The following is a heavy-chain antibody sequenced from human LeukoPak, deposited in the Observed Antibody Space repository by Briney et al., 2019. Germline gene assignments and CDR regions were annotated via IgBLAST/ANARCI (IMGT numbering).Heavy chain of an antibody. CDR2: ISYDGSNK. CDR3: AKLPSVVAASDY. D-gene: IGHD2-15*01. J-gene: IGHJ4*02. CDR1: GFTFSSYS. V-gene: IGHV3-30*18. Sequence: GGSLRLSCAAPGFTFSSYSIHWVREAPGKRLEWVAVISYDGSNKYYADSVKGRFTISRDNSKNTLYLQMNSLRAEDTAVYYCAKLPSVVAASDYWGQGTLVTVSS.